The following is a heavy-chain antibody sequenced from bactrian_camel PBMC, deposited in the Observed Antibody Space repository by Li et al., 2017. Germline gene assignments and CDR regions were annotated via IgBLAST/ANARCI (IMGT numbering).Heavy chain of an antibody. CDR3: AADLRASGTLTALAPLSMERYYY. CDR2: INSVGTT. D-gene: IGHD2*01. J-gene: IGHJ4*01. CDR1: GFSFDDSE. Sequence: QVQLVESGGGLVQPGGSLRLSCTAPGFSFDDSEMGWYRQAPGNECELVASINSVGTTYYVDSVKGRFTISQDNVKDTVYLQMDNLQPEDTGMYFCAADLRASGTLTALAPLSMERYYYWGKGTQVTVS. V-gene: IGHV3S53*01.